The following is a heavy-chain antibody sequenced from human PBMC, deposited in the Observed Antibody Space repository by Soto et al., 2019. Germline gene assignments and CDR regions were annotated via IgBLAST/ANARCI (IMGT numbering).Heavy chain of an antibody. D-gene: IGHD3-22*01. CDR2: INAGNGNT. V-gene: IGHV1-3*01. CDR3: AREYDSSGYFFDY. J-gene: IGHJ4*02. Sequence: ASVKVSCKASGYTFTSYAMHWVRHAPGQRPEWMGWINAGNGNTKYSQNFQGRVTITRDTFASTAYMELSSLRSEDTAVYYCAREYDSSGYFFDYWGQGTLVTVSS. CDR1: GYTFTSYA.